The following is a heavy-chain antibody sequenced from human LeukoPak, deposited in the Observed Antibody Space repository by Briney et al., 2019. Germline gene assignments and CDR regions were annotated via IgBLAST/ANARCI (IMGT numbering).Heavy chain of an antibody. CDR2: ISGSGGST. Sequence: GGSLRLSCAASGFTFSSYAMSWVRQAPGKGLEWVSAISGSGGSTYYADSVEGRFTISRDNSKNTLYLQMNSLRAEDTAVYYCAKEGGDIVVVVAATPVYYFDYWGQGTLVTVSS. D-gene: IGHD2-15*01. V-gene: IGHV3-23*01. J-gene: IGHJ4*02. CDR1: GFTFSSYA. CDR3: AKEGGDIVVVVAATPVYYFDY.